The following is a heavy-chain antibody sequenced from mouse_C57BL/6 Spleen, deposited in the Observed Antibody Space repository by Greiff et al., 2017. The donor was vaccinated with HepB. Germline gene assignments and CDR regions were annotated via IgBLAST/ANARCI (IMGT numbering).Heavy chain of an antibody. D-gene: IGHD2-1*01. J-gene: IGHJ4*01. Sequence: EVQVVESGGGLVQPGGSLSLSCAASGFTFTDYYMSWVRQPPGKALEWLGFIRNKANGYTTEYSASVKGRFTISRDNSQSILYLQMNALRAEDSATYYCARSPLLSHAMDYWGQGTSVTVSS. CDR1: GFTFTDYY. V-gene: IGHV7-3*01. CDR2: IRNKANGYTT. CDR3: ARSPLLSHAMDY.